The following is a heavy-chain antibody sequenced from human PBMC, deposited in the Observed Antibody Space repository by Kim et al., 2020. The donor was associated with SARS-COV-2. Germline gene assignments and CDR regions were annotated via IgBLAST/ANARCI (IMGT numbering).Heavy chain of an antibody. CDR3: ARRGSGWGAFDV. J-gene: IGHJ3*01. CDR2: ISGTGTDT. Sequence: GGSLRLSCAASGFSFLNYAMNWVRQAPGKGPEWVSTISGTGTDTYYADSVQGRFTISRDISKTTLHLQMNSLRADDTAIYYCARRGSGWGAFDVWGQGTRVTVSS. V-gene: IGHV3-23*01. D-gene: IGHD6-19*01. CDR1: GFSFLNYA.